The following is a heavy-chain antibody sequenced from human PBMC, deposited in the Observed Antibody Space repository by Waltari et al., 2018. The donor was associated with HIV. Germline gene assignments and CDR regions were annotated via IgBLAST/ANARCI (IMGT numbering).Heavy chain of an antibody. J-gene: IGHJ4*02. CDR3: ARGYSSSRWIPLYH. V-gene: IGHV3-33*01. Sequence: QVQLVESGGGVVQPGTSLTLSGAVSGFPFSNFAIHWVRQSTGKGLEWLAVFWSDGAEISYADSVKGRFTVSKDSSQKTLYLHLTSLRAEDTALYYCARGYSSSRWIPLYHWGRGTLVTVSS. CDR1: GFPFSNFA. D-gene: IGHD6-6*01. CDR2: FWSDGAEI.